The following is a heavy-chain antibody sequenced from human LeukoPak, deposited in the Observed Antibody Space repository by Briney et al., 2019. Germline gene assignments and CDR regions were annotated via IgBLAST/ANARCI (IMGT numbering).Heavy chain of an antibody. CDR1: GFTFSSHW. CDR3: AREVVSGGYFDY. V-gene: IGHV3-74*01. Sequence: GGSLRLSCAASGFTFSSHWMHWVRQVPGKGLVWVSRINSDGSSTAYADSVKGRFTISRHNSKNTLYLQMNSLRAEDTAVYYCAREVVSGGYFDYWGQGTLVTVSS. J-gene: IGHJ4*02. D-gene: IGHD2-8*02. CDR2: INSDGSST.